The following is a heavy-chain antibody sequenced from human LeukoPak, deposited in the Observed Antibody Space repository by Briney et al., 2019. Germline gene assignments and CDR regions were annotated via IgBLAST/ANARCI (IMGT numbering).Heavy chain of an antibody. CDR3: ARVISGSYWGGFDY. Sequence: GGSLRLSCAASGFTVSSNYMSWVRQAPGKGLEWVSVIYSGGSTYYADSVKGRFTISRDNSKNTLYLQMNSLRAEDTAVYYCARVISGSYWGGFDYWGQGTLVTVSS. CDR1: GFTVSSNY. J-gene: IGHJ4*02. D-gene: IGHD1-26*01. CDR2: IYSGGST. V-gene: IGHV3-53*01.